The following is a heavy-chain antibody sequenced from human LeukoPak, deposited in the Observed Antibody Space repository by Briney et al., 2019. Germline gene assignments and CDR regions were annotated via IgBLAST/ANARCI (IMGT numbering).Heavy chain of an antibody. J-gene: IGHJ4*02. D-gene: IGHD6-13*01. CDR1: GFTFSSYA. CDR2: IIGSGGAT. CDR3: AKAWAAAGTFAS. Sequence: GGSLRLSCAASGFTFSSYAMSRVRQAPGKGLEWVSTIIGSGGATYYADSVKGRFTISRDTSKNTLYLQMKSLRAEDTAVYYCAKAWAAAGTFASWGQGTLVTVSS. V-gene: IGHV3-23*01.